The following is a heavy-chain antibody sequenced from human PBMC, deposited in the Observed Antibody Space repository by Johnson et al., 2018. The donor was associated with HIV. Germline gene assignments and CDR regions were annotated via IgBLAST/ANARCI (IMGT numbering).Heavy chain of an antibody. Sequence: EVQLVESGGGLVKPGGSLRLSCAASGFTFSNAWMSWVRQATGKGLEWVGRIKSKTDGGTTDYAAPVKGRFTISRDDSKNTLYLQMNSLKTEDTAVYYCTICITMIVVVTTDAFDIWGQGTMVTVSS. CDR3: TICITMIVVVTTDAFDI. J-gene: IGHJ3*02. CDR2: IKSKTDGGTT. CDR1: GFTFSNAW. D-gene: IGHD3-22*01. V-gene: IGHV3-15*01.